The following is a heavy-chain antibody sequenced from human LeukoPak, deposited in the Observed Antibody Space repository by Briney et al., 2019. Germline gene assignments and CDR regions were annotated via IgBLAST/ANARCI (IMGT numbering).Heavy chain of an antibody. Sequence: ASVKVSCKASGYTFTGYYMHWVRQAPGQGLEWMGWINPNSGGTNYAQKFQGRFTMTRDTSISTAYMELSRLRSDDTAVYYCARVSYSGSYYSSFDYWGQGTLVTVSS. CDR3: ARVSYSGSYYSSFDY. J-gene: IGHJ4*02. CDR1: GYTFTGYY. V-gene: IGHV1-2*02. CDR2: INPNSGGT. D-gene: IGHD1-26*01.